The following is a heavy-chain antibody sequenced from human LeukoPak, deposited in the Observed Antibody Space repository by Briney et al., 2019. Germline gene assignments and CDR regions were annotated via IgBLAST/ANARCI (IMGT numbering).Heavy chain of an antibody. D-gene: IGHD3-22*01. V-gene: IGHV1-18*01. Sequence: ASVKVSCKASGHTFTSYGISWVRQAPGQGLEWMGWISAYNGNTNYAQKLQGRVTMTTDTSTSTAYMELSSLRSEDTAVYYCARGEIVVAHFDYWGQGTLVTVSS. CDR2: ISAYNGNT. J-gene: IGHJ4*02. CDR3: ARGEIVVAHFDY. CDR1: GHTFTSYG.